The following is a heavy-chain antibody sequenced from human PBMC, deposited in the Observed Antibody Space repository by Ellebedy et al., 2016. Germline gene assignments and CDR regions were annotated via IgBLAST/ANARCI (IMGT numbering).Heavy chain of an antibody. CDR2: IFSDGNT. CDR1: GFTVSTNY. Sequence: GESLKISCAASGFTVSTNYMKWVRQAPGKGLEWVSAIFSDGNTYYADSVKGRFTISRDNSKNTLYLQMNSLRAEDTAVYYCARGVGSGWFDPWGQGTQVTVSS. CDR3: ARGVGSGWFDP. D-gene: IGHD2-15*01. J-gene: IGHJ5*02. V-gene: IGHV3-53*01.